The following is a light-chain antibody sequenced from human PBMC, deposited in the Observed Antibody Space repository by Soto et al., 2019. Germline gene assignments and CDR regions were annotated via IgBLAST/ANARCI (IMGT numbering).Light chain of an antibody. J-gene: IGKJ1*01. CDR2: AAS. CDR1: QSISNY. Sequence: DIQMTQSPSSQSASVGDRVTITCQASQSISNYLNWYQQKPGKAPELLLYAASTLQSGVPSRFSGTRSGTDFTLTISTLQPEDFATYFCQQTYSTPWTFGQGTKVEIK. CDR3: QQTYSTPWT. V-gene: IGKV1-39*01.